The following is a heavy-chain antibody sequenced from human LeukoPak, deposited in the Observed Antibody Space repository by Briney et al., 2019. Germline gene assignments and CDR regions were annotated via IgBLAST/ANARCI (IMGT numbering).Heavy chain of an antibody. CDR1: GFTVRSNY. V-gene: IGHV3-53*01. CDR3: ARGLLESQFDH. D-gene: IGHD3-10*01. CDR2: ILSDHTT. Sequence: GGSLRLSCAASGFTVRSNYMSWVRHAPGRGLEWVSIILSDHTTHYADSVKGRFTLSRDDSKNSLHLQMNRLRVEDTAVYYCARGLLESQFDHWGQGTLVTVSS. J-gene: IGHJ4*02.